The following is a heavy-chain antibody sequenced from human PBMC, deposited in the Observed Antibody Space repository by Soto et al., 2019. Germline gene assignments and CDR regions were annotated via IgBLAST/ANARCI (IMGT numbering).Heavy chain of an antibody. Sequence: EVQLLESGGGLVQPGGSLRLSCAASGFTFSNYAMYWVRQAPGKGLEWVSASSGSGGSTYYADSVKRRFTISRDNATNTLSLQVNSLSAEDTAVYYCAKGVARNTFGVMSAMDVWGQGTTVTVSS. CDR1: GFTFSNYA. CDR2: SSGSGGST. CDR3: AKGVARNTFGVMSAMDV. V-gene: IGHV3-23*01. J-gene: IGHJ6*02. D-gene: IGHD2-21*01.